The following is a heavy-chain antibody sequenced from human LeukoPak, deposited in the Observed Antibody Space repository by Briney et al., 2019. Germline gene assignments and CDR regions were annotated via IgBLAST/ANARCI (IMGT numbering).Heavy chain of an antibody. D-gene: IGHD2-15*01. Sequence: ASVKVSCKVSGYTLTELSMHWVRQAPGKGLEWMGGFDPEDGETIYAQKFQGRVTMTEDTSTDTAYMELSSLRSEDTAVYYCATWGIGYCSGGSCYSGSIFVDYWGQGTLVTVPS. V-gene: IGHV1-24*01. J-gene: IGHJ4*02. CDR1: GYTLTELS. CDR2: FDPEDGET. CDR3: ATWGIGYCSGGSCYSGSIFVDY.